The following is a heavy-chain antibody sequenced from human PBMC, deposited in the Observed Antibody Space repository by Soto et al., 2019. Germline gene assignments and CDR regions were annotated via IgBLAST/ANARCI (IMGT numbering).Heavy chain of an antibody. Sequence: PSENLSLTCTVSGGSISSGGYYWSWIRQHPGKGLEWIGYIYYSGSTYYNPSLKSRVTISVDTSKNQFSLKLSSVTAADTAVYYCASLSLGSSSYGLGHDYYSYYGMAVWCQGISVSVS. CDR1: GGSISSGGYY. CDR3: ASLSLGSSSYGLGHDYYSYYGMAV. V-gene: IGHV4-31*03. CDR2: IYYSGST. J-gene: IGHJ6*02. D-gene: IGHD3-10*01.